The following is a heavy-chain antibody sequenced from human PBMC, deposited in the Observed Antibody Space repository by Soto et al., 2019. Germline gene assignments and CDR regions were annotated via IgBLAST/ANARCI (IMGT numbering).Heavy chain of an antibody. V-gene: IGHV3-23*01. J-gene: IGHJ4*02. Sequence: GGSLRLSCAASGFSFSSYAMTWVRQAPGRGLEWVSSITGGSGVTHYADSVKGRFTISRDNFKNTLYLQMDSLRAEDTAVYYCTKAHYGDYPPDYWGQGTLVTVSS. CDR3: TKAHYGDYPPDY. CDR1: GFSFSSYA. CDR2: ITGGSGVT. D-gene: IGHD4-17*01.